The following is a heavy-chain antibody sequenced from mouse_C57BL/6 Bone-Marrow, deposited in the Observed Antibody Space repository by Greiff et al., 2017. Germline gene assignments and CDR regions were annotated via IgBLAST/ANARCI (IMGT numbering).Heavy chain of an antibody. D-gene: IGHD2-2*01. CDR2: IYPRSGNT. CDR1: GYTFTSYG. V-gene: IGHV1-81*01. CDR3: ATLYGYDVWFAY. J-gene: IGHJ3*01. Sequence: VQLQQSGAELARPGASVKLSCKASGYTFTSYGISWVKQRTGQGLEWIGEIYPRSGNTYYNEKFKGKATLTADKSSSTAYMELRSLTSEDSAVYFCATLYGYDVWFAYWGQGTLVTVSA.